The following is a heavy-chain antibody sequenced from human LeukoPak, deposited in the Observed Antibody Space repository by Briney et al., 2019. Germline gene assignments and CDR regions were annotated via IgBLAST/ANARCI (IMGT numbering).Heavy chain of an antibody. Sequence: GGSLRLSRAASGFTFSSYEVNWVRQAPGKGLEWVSYISSSGSTIYYADSVKGRFTISRDNAKNSLDLQMNSLRAEDTAVYFCAPPPVGIDVWGRGTSVTVSS. V-gene: IGHV3-48*03. CDR1: GFTFSSYE. D-gene: IGHD4-17*01. CDR2: ISSSGSTI. CDR3: APPPVGIDV. J-gene: IGHJ6*04.